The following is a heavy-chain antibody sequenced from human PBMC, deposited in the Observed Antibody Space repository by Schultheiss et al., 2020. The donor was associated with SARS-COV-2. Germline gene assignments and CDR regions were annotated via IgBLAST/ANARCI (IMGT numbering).Heavy chain of an antibody. CDR1: GGSISSYY. CDR2: IYYSGST. Sequence: SETLSLTCTVSGGSISSYYWSWIRQPPGKGLEWIGYIYYSGSTNYNPSLKSRVTMSVDTSKNQFSLKLSSVTAADTAVYYCARIEGGIAVSDYYGMDVWGQGTTVTVSS. J-gene: IGHJ6*02. D-gene: IGHD6-19*01. CDR3: ARIEGGIAVSDYYGMDV. V-gene: IGHV4-59*12.